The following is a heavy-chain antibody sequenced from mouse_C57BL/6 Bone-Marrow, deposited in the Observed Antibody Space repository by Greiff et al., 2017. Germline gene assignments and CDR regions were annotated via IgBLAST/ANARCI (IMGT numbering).Heavy chain of an antibody. CDR2: IHPNSGST. J-gene: IGHJ3*01. CDR1: GYTFTSYW. CDR3: ARGGDEYAWFAG. Sequence: QVQLQQPGAELVKPGASVKLSCKASGYTFTSYWMHWVKQRPGQGLEWIGMIHPNSGSTNYNEKFKGKATLTVDKSSSTAYMQLSSLTSEDSAVYYCARGGDEYAWFAGWGQGTLVTVST. V-gene: IGHV1-64*01. D-gene: IGHD5-1*01.